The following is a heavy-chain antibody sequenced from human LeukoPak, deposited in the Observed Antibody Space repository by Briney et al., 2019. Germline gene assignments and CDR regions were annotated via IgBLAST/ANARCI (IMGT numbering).Heavy chain of an antibody. CDR3: ARRSGSYML. CDR2: IYYSGST. Sequence: PSETLSLTCAVAGGSLSNDYWSWIRQPPGKGLEWIGYIYYSGSTNYNPSLKSRVTISLDTSKNQFSLNLSSVTAADTAVYYCARRSGSYMLWGQGTLVTVSS. D-gene: IGHD3-10*01. V-gene: IGHV4-59*08. CDR1: GGSLSNDY. J-gene: IGHJ4*02.